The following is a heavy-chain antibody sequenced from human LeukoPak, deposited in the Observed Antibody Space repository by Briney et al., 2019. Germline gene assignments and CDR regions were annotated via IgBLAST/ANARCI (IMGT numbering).Heavy chain of an antibody. D-gene: IGHD2-2*02. CDR3: ARGFCSSIDCYNDAFDF. CDR1: GYSISSGFY. Sequence: SETLSPTCALYGYSISSGFYWVWIRQSAGKGLEWLASTYGGGTTYYNPALKNRLTISLDTSKNHFSVNLTSVTAADTAVYCCARGFCSSIDCYNDAFDFWGQGTMVTVSS. CDR2: TYGGGTT. V-gene: IGHV4-38-2*01. J-gene: IGHJ3*01.